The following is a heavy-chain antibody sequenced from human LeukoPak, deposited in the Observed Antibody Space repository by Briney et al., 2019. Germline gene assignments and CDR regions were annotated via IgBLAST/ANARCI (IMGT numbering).Heavy chain of an antibody. CDR3: ARAIRYNFDY. V-gene: IGHV3-30*03. CDR2: ISYDGSNK. J-gene: IGHJ4*02. D-gene: IGHD3-9*01. Sequence: PGGSLRLSCAASGFTFSNYGMHWVRQAPGKGLEWVAVISYDGSNKYYADSVKGRFTISRDNSKNTLYLQMNSLRAEDTAVYYCARAIRYNFDYWGQGTLVTVSS. CDR1: GFTFSNYG.